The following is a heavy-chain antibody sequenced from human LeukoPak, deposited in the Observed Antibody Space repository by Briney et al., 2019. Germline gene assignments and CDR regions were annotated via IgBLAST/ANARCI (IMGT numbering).Heavy chain of an antibody. CDR2: ISAYNGNT. J-gene: IGHJ4*02. CDR1: GYTFTGYY. D-gene: IGHD3-10*01. CDR3: ARAYITMVRGVTPPGY. V-gene: IGHV1-18*04. Sequence: ASVKVSCKASGYTFTGYYMHWVRQAPGQGLEWMGWISAYNGNTNYAQKLQGRVTMTTDTSTSTAYMELRSLRSDDTAVYYCARAYITMVRGVTPPGYWGQGTLVTVSS.